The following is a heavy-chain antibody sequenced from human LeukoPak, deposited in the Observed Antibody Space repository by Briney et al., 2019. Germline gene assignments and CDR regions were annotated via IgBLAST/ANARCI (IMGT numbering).Heavy chain of an antibody. V-gene: IGHV1-69*05. D-gene: IGHD4-17*01. Sequence: SVKVSCKASGGTFSSYAISWVRQAPGQGLEWMGRIIPIFGTANYAQKFQGRVTITTDGSTSTAYMELSSLRSEDTAVYYCARGPLSGGYGDYDPVFDYWGQGALVTVSS. CDR1: GGTFSSYA. CDR2: IIPIFGTA. CDR3: ARGPLSGGYGDYDPVFDY. J-gene: IGHJ4*02.